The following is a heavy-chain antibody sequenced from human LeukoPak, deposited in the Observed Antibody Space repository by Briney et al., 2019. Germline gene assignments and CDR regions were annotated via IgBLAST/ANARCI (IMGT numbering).Heavy chain of an antibody. J-gene: IGHJ4*02. D-gene: IGHD4-17*01. CDR1: GFTFRSYS. V-gene: IGHV3-21*01. Sequence: GGSLRLSCAACGFTFRSYSMNWVRQARGKGLEWVSSISSSRRYIYYADSVKGRFPISRDNAKNALYLQMNSLRAEDTAVYYCARDPATVTTVFDYWGQETLVTVRS. CDR2: ISSSRRYI. CDR3: ARDPATVTTVFDY.